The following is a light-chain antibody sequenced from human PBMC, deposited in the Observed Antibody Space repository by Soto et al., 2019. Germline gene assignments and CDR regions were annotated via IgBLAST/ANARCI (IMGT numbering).Light chain of an antibody. Sequence: QSVLTQPPSASRTPGQRVTISCSRSSSNIGSNHVYWYQQFPGMAPKLLMYRSDQRPTGVPDRFSGSKSGTSASLAISGLRSDDEADYYCSARDDILSGVVFGGGTKLTVL. J-gene: IGLJ2*01. V-gene: IGLV1-47*01. CDR1: SSNIGSNH. CDR2: RSD. CDR3: SARDDILSGVV.